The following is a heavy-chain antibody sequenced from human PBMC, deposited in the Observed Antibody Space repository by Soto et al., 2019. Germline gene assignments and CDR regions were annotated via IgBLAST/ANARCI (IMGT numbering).Heavy chain of an antibody. CDR3: ARLGYSSGWQHFDY. CDR2: IYYSGST. Sequence: SETLSLTCTVSGGSISSSSYYWGWIRQPPGKGLEWIGSIYYSGSTYYNPSLKSPVTISVDTSKNQFSLKLSSVTAADTAVYYCARLGYSSGWQHFDYWGQGTLVTVSS. V-gene: IGHV4-39*01. D-gene: IGHD6-19*01. CDR1: GGSISSSSYY. J-gene: IGHJ4*02.